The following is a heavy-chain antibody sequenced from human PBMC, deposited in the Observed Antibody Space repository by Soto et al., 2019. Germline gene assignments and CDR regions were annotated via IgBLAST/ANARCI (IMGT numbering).Heavy chain of an antibody. D-gene: IGHD3-10*01. Sequence: GGSLRLSCAASGFTFSSYAMSWVRQAPGKGLEWVSAISGSGGSTYYADSVKGRFTISRDNSKNPLYLQMNSLRAEDTAVYYCAKLMVWGGSYAFDYWGQGTLVTVSS. CDR1: GFTFSSYA. J-gene: IGHJ4*02. CDR3: AKLMVWGGSYAFDY. V-gene: IGHV3-23*01. CDR2: ISGSGGST.